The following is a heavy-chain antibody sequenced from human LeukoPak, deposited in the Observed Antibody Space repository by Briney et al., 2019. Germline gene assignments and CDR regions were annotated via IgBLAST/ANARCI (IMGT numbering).Heavy chain of an antibody. D-gene: IGHD3-9*01. Sequence: PSETLSLTCAVSGGSISSSNWWSWVRQPPGKGLEWIGYIYYSGSTNYNPSLKSRVTISVDTSKNQFSLKLSSVTAADTAVYYCARKYYDILTGSYYFDYWGQGTLVTVSS. J-gene: IGHJ4*02. V-gene: IGHV4-4*02. CDR2: IYYSGST. CDR1: GGSISSSNW. CDR3: ARKYYDILTGSYYFDY.